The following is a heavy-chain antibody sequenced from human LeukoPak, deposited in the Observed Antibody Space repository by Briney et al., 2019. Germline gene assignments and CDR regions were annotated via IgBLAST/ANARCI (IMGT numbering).Heavy chain of an antibody. V-gene: IGHV5-51*01. J-gene: IGHJ4*02. CDR1: GYSFTSYW. CDR2: IYPGDSDT. CDR3: ARGTIYRGTYYFDY. D-gene: IGHD3-9*01. Sequence: GESLKISCKGSGYSFTSYWIGWVRQMPGRCLQWMGIIYPGDSDTRYSPSFQGQVTISADKSISTAYLQWSSLKASDTAMYYCARGTIYRGTYYFDYWGQGTLVTVSS.